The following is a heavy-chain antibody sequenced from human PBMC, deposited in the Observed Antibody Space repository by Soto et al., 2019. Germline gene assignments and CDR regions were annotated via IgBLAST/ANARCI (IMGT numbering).Heavy chain of an antibody. CDR2: ISYDGSNK. J-gene: IGHJ5*02. D-gene: IGHD3-10*01. CDR1: GFTFSSYG. V-gene: IGHV3-30*18. CDR3: AKDPHISPTSNRLLWFGELFPPPYNWFDP. Sequence: SLRLSCAASGFTFSSYGMHWVRQAPGKGLEWVAVISYDGSNKYYADSVKGRFTISRDNSKDTLYLQMNSLRAEDTAVYYCAKDPHISPTSNRLLWFGELFPPPYNWFDPWGQGTLVTVSS.